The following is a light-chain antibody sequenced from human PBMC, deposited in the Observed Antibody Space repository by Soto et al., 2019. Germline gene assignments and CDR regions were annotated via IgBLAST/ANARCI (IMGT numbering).Light chain of an antibody. Sequence: EIVLTQSPGTLSLSPGEEATLSCRASQSVDSNYLAWYRQRPGQAPRLLIYGASNRATGIPDRFSGSGSGTDFTLTISRLEPEDFAVYYCQQYNNWPPITFGQGTRLEIK. J-gene: IGKJ5*01. CDR3: QQYNNWPPIT. CDR2: GAS. CDR1: QSVDSNY. V-gene: IGKV3-20*01.